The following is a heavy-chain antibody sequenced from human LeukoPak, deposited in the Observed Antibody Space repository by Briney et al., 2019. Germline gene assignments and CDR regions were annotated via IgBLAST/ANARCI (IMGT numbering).Heavy chain of an antibody. D-gene: IGHD3-22*01. J-gene: IGHJ6*02. CDR2: IYSGGST. CDR1: GFTVSSNY. Sequence: GGSLRLSCAASGFTVSSNYMSWVRQAPGKGLEWVSVIYSGGSTYYADSVKGRFTISRDNSKNTLYLQMNSLRAEDTAVYYCARAPYYYDSSGYSPYGMDVWGQGTTVTVSS. V-gene: IGHV3-66*01. CDR3: ARAPYYYDSSGYSPYGMDV.